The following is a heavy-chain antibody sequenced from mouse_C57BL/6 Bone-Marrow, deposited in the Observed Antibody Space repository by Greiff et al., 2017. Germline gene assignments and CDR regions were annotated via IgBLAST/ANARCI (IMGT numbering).Heavy chain of an antibody. V-gene: IGHV5-15*04. Sequence: EVKLVESGGGLVQPGGSLKLSCAASGFTFSDYGMAWVRQAPRKGPEWVAFISNLAYSIYYADTVTGRFTISRENAKNTLYLEMSSLRSEDTAMYYCARHELTGTLYYAMDYWGQGTSVTVSS. D-gene: IGHD4-1*01. CDR1: GFTFSDYG. J-gene: IGHJ4*01. CDR2: ISNLAYSI. CDR3: ARHELTGTLYYAMDY.